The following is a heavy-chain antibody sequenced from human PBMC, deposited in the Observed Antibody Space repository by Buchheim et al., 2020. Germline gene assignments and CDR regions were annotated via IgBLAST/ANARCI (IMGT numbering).Heavy chain of an antibody. J-gene: IGHJ3*01. CDR1: GFTFSSSA. CDR2: IWFDGSHQ. V-gene: IGHV3-33*01. Sequence: QVQLVESGGGVVQPGRSLRLSCAASGFTFSSSAMHWVRQAPGKGLEWVAFIWFDGSHQYYGDSVKGRFIISRENSKNTVYLEMNRRRMEDTAVYEGAGGGGGSGFAFHTWGQGT. CDR3: AGGGGGSGFAFHT. D-gene: IGHD2-15*01.